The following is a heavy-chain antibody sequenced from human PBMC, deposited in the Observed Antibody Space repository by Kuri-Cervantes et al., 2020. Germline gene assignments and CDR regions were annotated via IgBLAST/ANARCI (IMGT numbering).Heavy chain of an antibody. D-gene: IGHD2-2*01. CDR2: ISSSSSYI. CDR3: ARDHVVVPAAPFDY. Sequence: GESLKISCAASGFTFGTSAMNWVRQAPGKGLEWVSSISSSSSYIYYADSVKGRFTISRDNAKNSLYLQMNSLRAEDTAVYYCARDHVVVPAAPFDYWGQGTLVTVSS. J-gene: IGHJ4*02. V-gene: IGHV3-21*01. CDR1: GFTFGTSA.